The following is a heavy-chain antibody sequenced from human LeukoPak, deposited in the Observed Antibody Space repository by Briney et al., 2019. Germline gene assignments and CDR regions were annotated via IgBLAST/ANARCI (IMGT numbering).Heavy chain of an antibody. CDR2: ISGSGGNT. D-gene: IGHD3-10*01. J-gene: IGHJ4*02. Sequence: GGSLRLSCAASGFTFSSYAMNWVRQAPGKGLEWVLAISGSGGNTYYADSVKGRFTISRDNSKNTLYLQMNSLRAEDTAIYYCAKGVLPTGFDYWGQGTLVTVSS. V-gene: IGHV3-23*01. CDR1: GFTFSSYA. CDR3: AKGVLPTGFDY.